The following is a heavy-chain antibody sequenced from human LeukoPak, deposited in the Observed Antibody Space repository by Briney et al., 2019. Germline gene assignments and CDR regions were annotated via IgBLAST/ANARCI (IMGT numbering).Heavy chain of an antibody. Sequence: GGSLLLSCEASGFTFSSCALSWVRQAPGKGLEWVSAISGGGGKTWYADSVKGRFTISRDNSKNTLYLQMNSLRAEDTALYYCAKDPIVFNSGDYYLGTFNIWGQGAIVTVSS. J-gene: IGHJ3*02. V-gene: IGHV3-23*01. D-gene: IGHD2-21*02. CDR2: ISGGGGKT. CDR1: GFTFSSCA. CDR3: AKDPIVFNSGDYYLGTFNI.